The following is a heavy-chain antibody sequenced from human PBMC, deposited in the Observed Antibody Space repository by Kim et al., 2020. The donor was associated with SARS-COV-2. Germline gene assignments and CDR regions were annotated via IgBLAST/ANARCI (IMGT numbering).Heavy chain of an antibody. Sequence: GGSLRLSCAASGFTFSSYWMHWVRQAPGKGLVWVSRINSDGSSTSYADSVKGRFTISRDNAKNTLYLQMNSLRAEDTAVYYCARAPLGGIAVAGQQPIWINWFDPWGQGTLVTVSS. J-gene: IGHJ5*02. CDR2: INSDGSST. CDR1: GFTFSSYW. D-gene: IGHD6-19*01. V-gene: IGHV3-74*01. CDR3: ARAPLGGIAVAGQQPIWINWFDP.